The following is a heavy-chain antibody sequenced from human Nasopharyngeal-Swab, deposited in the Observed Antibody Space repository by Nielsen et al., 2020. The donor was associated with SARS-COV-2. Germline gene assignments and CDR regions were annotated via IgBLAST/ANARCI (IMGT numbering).Heavy chain of an antibody. CDR2: ISSSSSYI. CDR3: ARDGGATIFDY. CDR1: GFTFRSYS. Sequence: GGSLRLSCAASGFTFRSYSMNWVRQAPGKGLEWVSSISSSSSYIYYADSVKGRFTISRDNAKNSLYLQMNSLRAEDTAVYYCARDGGATIFDYWGQGTLVTVSS. D-gene: IGHD1-26*01. J-gene: IGHJ4*02. V-gene: IGHV3-21*01.